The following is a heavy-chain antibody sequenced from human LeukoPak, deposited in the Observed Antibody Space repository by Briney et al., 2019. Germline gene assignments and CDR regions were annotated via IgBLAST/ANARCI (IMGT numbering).Heavy chain of an antibody. Sequence: GGSLRLSCAASGFNFRNYWMHWVGQDPGQGLLWVSRLNGDGSKTTYADSVRGRFTISRDNVKNMVYLHMNSLRVDDAAVYYCICDSVGRSGGDHWGQGTPVTVSS. CDR1: GFNFRNYW. V-gene: IGHV3-74*01. J-gene: IGHJ4*02. CDR2: LNGDGSKT. CDR3: ICDSVGRSGGDH. D-gene: IGHD5/OR15-5a*01.